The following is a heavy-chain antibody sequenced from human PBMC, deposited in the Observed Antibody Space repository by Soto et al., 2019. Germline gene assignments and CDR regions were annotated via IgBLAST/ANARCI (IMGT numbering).Heavy chain of an antibody. CDR3: VASIAAYGIKWLEQ. V-gene: IGHV4-4*07. CDR2: IFANGHT. D-gene: IGHD6-6*01. J-gene: IGHJ1*01. Sequence: SDTLSRTCIFSVFSIIENYWNLFLQPPGNGLEWIGLIFANGHTDYNPSLKSRVTMSVDASKNQFSLRLTSMTAAYTAVYYCVASIAAYGIKWLEQWGRWTMVSVSS. CDR1: VFSIIENY.